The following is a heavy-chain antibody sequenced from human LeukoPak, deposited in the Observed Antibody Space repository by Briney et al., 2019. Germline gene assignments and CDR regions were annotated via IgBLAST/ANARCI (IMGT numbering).Heavy chain of an antibody. D-gene: IGHD2-2*01. V-gene: IGHV1-2*02. CDR1: GYTLTSYD. Sequence: ASVKASCKASGYTLTSYDMNWVRQATGQGLEWMGWINANSGDTNYAQKFQGRVTMTRDTSISTAYMDLSRLTSDDTAVYYCAKGLSTGWFDPWGQGTLVTVSS. CDR2: INANSGDT. J-gene: IGHJ5*02. CDR3: AKGLSTGWFDP.